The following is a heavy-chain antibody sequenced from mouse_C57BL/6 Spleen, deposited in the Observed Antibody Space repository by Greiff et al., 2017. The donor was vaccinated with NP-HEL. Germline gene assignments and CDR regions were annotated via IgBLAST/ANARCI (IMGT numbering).Heavy chain of an antibody. CDR3: ARGGYGSSLFDY. V-gene: IGHV5-4*03. CDR2: ISDGGSYT. J-gene: IGHJ2*01. D-gene: IGHD1-1*01. CDR1: GFTFSSYA. Sequence: EVKLMESGGGLVKPGGSLKLSCAASGFTFSSYAMSWVRQTPEKRLEWVATISDGGSYTYYPDNVKGRFTISRDNAKTNLYLQMSHLKSEDTAMYYCARGGYGSSLFDYWGQGTTLTVSS.